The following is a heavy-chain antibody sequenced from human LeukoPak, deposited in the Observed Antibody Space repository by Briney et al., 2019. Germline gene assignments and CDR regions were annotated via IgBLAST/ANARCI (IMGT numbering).Heavy chain of an antibody. V-gene: IGHV1-24*01. CDR2: FDPEDGET. D-gene: IGHD6-13*01. CDR3: AKGDFTGMAAAGPLDY. CDR1: GYTLTELS. Sequence: ASVKVSCKVSGYTLTELSMHWVRQAPGKGLEWMGGFDPEDGETIYAQKFQGRVTMTEDTSTDTAYMELSSLRSEDTAVYYCAKGDFTGMAAAGPLDYWGQGTLVTVSS. J-gene: IGHJ4*02.